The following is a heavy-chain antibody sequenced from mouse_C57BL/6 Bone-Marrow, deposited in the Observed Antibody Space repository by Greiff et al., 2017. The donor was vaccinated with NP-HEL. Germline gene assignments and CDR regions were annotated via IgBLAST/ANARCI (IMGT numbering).Heavy chain of an antibody. D-gene: IGHD3-3*01. CDR1: GFNIKDDY. V-gene: IGHV14-4*01. CDR3: TPRGQLSYYFDY. CDR2: IDPENGDT. J-gene: IGHJ2*01. Sequence: VQLQQSGAELVRPGASVKLSCTASGFNIKDDYMHWVKQRPEQGLEWIGWIDPENGDTEYASKFQGKATITADTSSNTAYLQLSSLTSEDTAVYYCTPRGQLSYYFDYWGQGTTLTVSS.